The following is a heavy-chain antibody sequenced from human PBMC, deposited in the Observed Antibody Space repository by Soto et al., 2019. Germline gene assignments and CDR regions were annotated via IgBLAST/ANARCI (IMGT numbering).Heavy chain of an antibody. CDR1: GYKFSDFS. D-gene: IGHD2-21*02. V-gene: IGHV1-3*01. CDR3: ARDRLLTAREFDY. Sequence: QVQLVQSGAEVKEPGASVKVSCKASGYKFSDFSIHWVRQAARQGLEWLGWINAGSGETTSSQNFQGRVTITRDTSATTAYMELNTMTSEDTAIYYCARDRLLTAREFDYWGQGTLVTASS. J-gene: IGHJ4*02. CDR2: INAGSGET.